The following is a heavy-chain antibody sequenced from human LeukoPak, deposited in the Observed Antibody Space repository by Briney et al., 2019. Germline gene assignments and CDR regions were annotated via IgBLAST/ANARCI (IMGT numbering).Heavy chain of an antibody. CDR1: GYTFTGYY. D-gene: IGHD6-19*01. CDR3: ARGGRSSGWLNY. CDR2: INPSSGGT. Sequence: GASVKVSCKASGYTFTGYYMHWVRQAPGQGLEWMGWINPSSGGTNYAQKFQGRVTMTRDTSISTAYMELSRLRSDDTAVYYCARGGRSSGWLNYWGQGTLVTVSS. V-gene: IGHV1-2*02. J-gene: IGHJ4*02.